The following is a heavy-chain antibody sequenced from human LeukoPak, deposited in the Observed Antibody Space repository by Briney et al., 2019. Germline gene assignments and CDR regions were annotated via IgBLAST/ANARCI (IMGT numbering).Heavy chain of an antibody. J-gene: IGHJ6*02. CDR1: GFIVSGTY. D-gene: IGHD3-10*01. CDR2: IQSGGST. Sequence: GGSLRLSCAASGFIVSGTYMNWVRQAPGKGLEWVSVIQSGGSTYYADSVKGRFTISRDNSKNTLYLQMDSLRAEDTAVYYCARDYASMVRGVYYLYGMDVWGQGTTVTVSS. CDR3: ARDYASMVRGVYYLYGMDV. V-gene: IGHV3-66*01.